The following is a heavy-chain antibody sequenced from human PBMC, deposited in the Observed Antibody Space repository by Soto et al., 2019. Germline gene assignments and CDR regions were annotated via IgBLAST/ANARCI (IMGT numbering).Heavy chain of an antibody. V-gene: IGHV3-64*01. CDR2: ISSNGGST. CDR3: ARGPGYYFDY. J-gene: IGHJ4*02. Sequence: EVQLVESGGGLVQPGGSLRLSCAASGFTFSSYAMHWVHQAPGKGLEYVSAISSNGGSTYYANSVKGRFTISRDNSKNTLYLQMGSLRAEDMAVNYCARGPGYYFDYWGQGTLVTVSS. CDR1: GFTFSSYA.